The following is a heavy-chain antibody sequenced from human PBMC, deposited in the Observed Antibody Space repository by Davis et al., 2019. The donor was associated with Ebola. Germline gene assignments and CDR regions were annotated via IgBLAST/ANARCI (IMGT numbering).Heavy chain of an antibody. J-gene: IGHJ4*02. CDR1: GYTFTSYA. CDR3: ARDRSGGSGRGSDY. V-gene: IGHV1-3*01. D-gene: IGHD3-10*01. CDR2: INAGNGNT. Sequence: AASVKVSCKASGYTFTSYAMHWVRQAPGQRLEWMGWINAGNGNTKYSQKFQGRVTITADKSTSTAYMELSSLRSEDTAVYYCARDRSGGSGRGSDYWGQGTLVTVSS.